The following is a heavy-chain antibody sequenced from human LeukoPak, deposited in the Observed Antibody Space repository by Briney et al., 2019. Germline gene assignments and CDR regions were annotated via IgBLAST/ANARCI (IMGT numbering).Heavy chain of an antibody. CDR3: ARLSMDTAMVRTCNWFDP. V-gene: IGHV1-3*03. D-gene: IGHD5-18*01. CDR1: GYTFSSYA. J-gene: IGHJ5*02. CDR2: INAGNGNT. Sequence: VASVTVSCKASGYTFSSYAMHWVRQAPGQRLKWMGWINAGNGNTKLSHEFQGRVTITRDISLRTAYIELTSLRSEDSAVYYWARLSMDTAMVRTCNWFDPWGQGTLVTVSS.